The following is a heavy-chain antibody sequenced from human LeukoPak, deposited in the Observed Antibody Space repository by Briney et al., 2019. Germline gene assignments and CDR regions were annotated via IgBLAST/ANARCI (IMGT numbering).Heavy chain of an antibody. D-gene: IGHD3-22*01. V-gene: IGHV4-31*03. CDR2: IYYSGST. Sequence: PSQTLSLTCTVSGGSISSGGYYWSWIRQHPGKGLEWIEYIYYSGSTYYNPSLKSRVTISVDTSKNQFSLKLSSVTAADTAVYYCARERGPRQDYYDSSGYFDYWGQGTLVTVSS. CDR1: GGSISSGGYY. J-gene: IGHJ4*02. CDR3: ARERGPRQDYYDSSGYFDY.